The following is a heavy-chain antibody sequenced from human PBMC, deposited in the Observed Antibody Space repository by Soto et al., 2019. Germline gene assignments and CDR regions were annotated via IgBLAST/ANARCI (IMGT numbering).Heavy chain of an antibody. CDR1: GFTFSTSA. CDR2: LSGSGDST. D-gene: IGHD6-19*01. J-gene: IGHJ4*02. CDR3: AKERSSGWRFDY. V-gene: IGHV3-23*01. Sequence: EVQLLESGGGLVQPGGSLRLSCAASGFTFSTSAMNCVRQATGKGLEWVSGLSGSGDSTYYADSVKGRFTVSRDNSKNTLYLQMNSLRAEDTAVFYCAKERSSGWRFDYWGQGTLVTVSS.